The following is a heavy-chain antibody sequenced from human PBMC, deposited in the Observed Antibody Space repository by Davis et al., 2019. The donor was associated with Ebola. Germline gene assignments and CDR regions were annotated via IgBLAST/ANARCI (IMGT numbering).Heavy chain of an antibody. J-gene: IGHJ6*02. Sequence: PGGSLRLSCAGSGFTFSTYAMTWVRQAPGKGLEWVSRISGSGGDPHYADSVKGRFTISRDNSKNTLYLQMNSLRADDTAVYYCARNGYYHGLDVWGQGTTVTVSS. CDR2: ISGSGGDP. V-gene: IGHV3-23*01. CDR3: ARNGYYHGLDV. CDR1: GFTFSTYA.